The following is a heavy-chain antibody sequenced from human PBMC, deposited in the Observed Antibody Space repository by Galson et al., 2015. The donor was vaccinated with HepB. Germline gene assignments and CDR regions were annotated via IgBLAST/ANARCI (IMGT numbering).Heavy chain of an antibody. V-gene: IGHV5-51*01. D-gene: IGHD3-10*01. J-gene: IGHJ4*02. CDR2: IYPGDSDP. Sequence: QSGAEVKKPGESLKISCKASGYIFSTYWIAWVRQMPGKGLEYLGLIYPGDSDPRYSPSYSPSFQGQVTIPADKSITTAYLQWSSLRASDTAIYYCARQYGSGALDYWGQGTLVTVSS. CDR3: ARQYGSGALDY. CDR1: GYIFSTYW.